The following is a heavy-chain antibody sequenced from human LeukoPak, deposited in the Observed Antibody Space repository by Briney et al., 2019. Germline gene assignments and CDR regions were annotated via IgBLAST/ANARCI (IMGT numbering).Heavy chain of an antibody. V-gene: IGHV4-38-2*02. CDR3: ARTMVRGVTTRIGFNDGYYFDY. CDR1: GYSISSGYY. CDR2: IYYSGST. J-gene: IGHJ4*02. D-gene: IGHD3-10*01. Sequence: SETLSLTCTVSGYSISSGYYWGWIRQPPGKGLEWIGSIYYSGSTYYNPSLKSRVTISVDTSKNQFSLKLSSVTAADTAVYYCARTMVRGVTTRIGFNDGYYFDYWGQGTLVTVSS.